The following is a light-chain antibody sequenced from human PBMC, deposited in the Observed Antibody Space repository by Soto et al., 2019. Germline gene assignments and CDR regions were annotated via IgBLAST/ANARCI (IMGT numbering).Light chain of an antibody. CDR2: QVS. CDR1: SSDVGGYYY. Sequence: QSALTQPASVSGSPGQSITISCTGTSSDVGGYYYVSWYQHHPGIAPKLMIYQVSNRPSGVSNRFSGSKSGNTASLTISGLQAEDEADYYCSSYTSSNTFYVFGTGTKLTVL. V-gene: IGLV2-14*01. J-gene: IGLJ1*01. CDR3: SSYTSSNTFYV.